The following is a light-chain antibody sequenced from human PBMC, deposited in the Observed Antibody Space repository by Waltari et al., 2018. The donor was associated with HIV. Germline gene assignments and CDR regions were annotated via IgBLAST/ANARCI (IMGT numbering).Light chain of an antibody. Sequence: QSVLTQPPSASGTPGQRVPISCSGSSSNIGSHYVYWYQQLPGTAPKLLIYRNNQRPSGVPDRFSGSKSGTSASLAISGLRSEDEADYYCAAWDDSLSGLFGGGTKLTVL. CDR1: SSNIGSHY. CDR2: RNN. CDR3: AAWDDSLSGL. J-gene: IGLJ3*02. V-gene: IGLV1-47*01.